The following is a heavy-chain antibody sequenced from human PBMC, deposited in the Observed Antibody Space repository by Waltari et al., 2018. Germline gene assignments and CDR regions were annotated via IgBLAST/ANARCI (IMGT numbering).Heavy chain of an antibody. Sequence: QVQLQESGPGLVKPSETLSLTCAVSGYSISSGYYWGWIRQPPGKGLEWIGSIYHSGSTYYNPSLKRRVTISVDTSKNQFSLKLSSVTAADTAVYYCARLSGYSSGWESYGMDVWGQGTTVTVSS. CDR1: GYSISSGYY. CDR2: IYHSGST. J-gene: IGHJ6*02. D-gene: IGHD6-19*01. CDR3: ARLSGYSSGWESYGMDV. V-gene: IGHV4-38-2*01.